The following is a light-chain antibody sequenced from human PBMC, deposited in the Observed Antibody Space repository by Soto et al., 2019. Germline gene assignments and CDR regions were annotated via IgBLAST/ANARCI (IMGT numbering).Light chain of an antibody. CDR1: QDIKNY. V-gene: IGKV1-33*01. CDR2: DVS. CDR3: QHYDHLPPLT. Sequence: DIQMIQSPSSLSASVGDRVTITCQASQDIKNYLNWYQQKPGKAPKLLIYDVSNLDTGVPSRFSGSGSGTHFSITISSLQPEDVATYYCQHYDHLPPLTVGGGTRVQIK. J-gene: IGKJ4*01.